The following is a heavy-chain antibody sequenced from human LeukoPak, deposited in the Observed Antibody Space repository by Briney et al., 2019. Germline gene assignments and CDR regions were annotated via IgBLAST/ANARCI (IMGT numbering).Heavy chain of an antibody. CDR2: ISYDGSNK. J-gene: IGHJ4*02. Sequence: GRSLRLSCAASGFTFSSYAMHWVRQAPGKGLEWVAVISYDGSNKYYADSVKGRFTISRDNAKNSLCLQMHSLRVEDTAVYYCAKTIGYGSGNDQAGGWGQGTLVTVSS. CDR1: GFTFSSYA. CDR3: AKTIGYGSGNDQAGG. V-gene: IGHV3-30-3*02. D-gene: IGHD3-10*01.